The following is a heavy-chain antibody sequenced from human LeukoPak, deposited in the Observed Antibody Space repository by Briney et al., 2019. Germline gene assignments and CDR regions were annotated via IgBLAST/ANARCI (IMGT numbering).Heavy chain of an antibody. CDR3: ARAWGHRQWLVLFDY. CDR1: GFIFTNYF. V-gene: IGHV3-7*03. J-gene: IGHJ4*02. D-gene: IGHD6-19*01. Sequence: PGGSLRLSCAASGFIFTNYFMSWVRQAPGKGLEWVANIKQDGSEKYYVDSVKGRFTISRDNAKNSLYLQMNSLRAEDTAVYYCARAWGHRQWLVLFDYWGQGTLVTVSS. CDR2: IKQDGSEK.